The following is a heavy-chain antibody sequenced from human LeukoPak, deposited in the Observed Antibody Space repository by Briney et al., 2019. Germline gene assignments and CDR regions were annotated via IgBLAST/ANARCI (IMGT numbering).Heavy chain of an antibody. CDR3: ARDPLSRWELPHYYYMDV. J-gene: IGHJ6*03. CDR1: GGTFSSYA. CDR2: IIPIFGTA. D-gene: IGHD1-26*01. V-gene: IGHV1-69*05. Sequence: SVKVSCKASGGTFSSYAISWVRRAPGQGLEWMGGIIPIFGTANYAQKFQGRVTITTDESTSTAYMELSSLRSEDTAVYYCARDPLSRWELPHYYYMDVWGKGTTVTVSS.